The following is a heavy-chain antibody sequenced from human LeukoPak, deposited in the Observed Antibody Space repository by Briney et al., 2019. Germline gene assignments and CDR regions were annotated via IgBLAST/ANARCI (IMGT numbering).Heavy chain of an antibody. D-gene: IGHD2-2*01. CDR2: IIPISGTA. J-gene: IGHJ5*02. V-gene: IGHV1-69*06. CDR1: GGTFSSYA. CDR3: ARAGEYYCSSTSCPFDP. Sequence: ASVKVSCKASGGTFSSYAISWVRQAPGQGLEWMGGIIPISGTANYAQKFQGRVTITADKSTSTAYMELSSLRSEDTAVYYCARAGEYYCSSTSCPFDPWGQGTLVTVSS.